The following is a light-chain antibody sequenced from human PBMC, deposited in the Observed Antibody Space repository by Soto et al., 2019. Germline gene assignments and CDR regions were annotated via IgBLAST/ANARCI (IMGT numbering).Light chain of an antibody. J-gene: IGKJ1*01. Sequence: EIVMTQSPLSLPVTPGEPASISCRSSQSLLHRNGNNYFNWYLQKPGQSPQLLIYLGSNRASGVPDRFSGSGTGTEFTLKISRVEAEDVGVYYCMQALQTPWTFGQGTKVETK. CDR1: QSLLHRNGNNY. CDR3: MQALQTPWT. V-gene: IGKV2-28*01. CDR2: LGS.